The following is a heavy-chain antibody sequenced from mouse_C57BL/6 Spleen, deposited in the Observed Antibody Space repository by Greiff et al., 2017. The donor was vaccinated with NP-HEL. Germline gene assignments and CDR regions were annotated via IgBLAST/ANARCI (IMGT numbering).Heavy chain of an antibody. Sequence: DVQLQESGPGLVKPSQSLSLTCSVTGYSITSGYYWNWIRQFPGNKLEWMGYISYDGSNNYNPSLKNRISITRDTSKNQFFLKLNSVTTEDTATYYCAREGYYGSSSAFGVWGTGTTVTVSS. J-gene: IGHJ1*03. CDR1: GYSITSGYY. D-gene: IGHD1-1*01. CDR3: AREGYYGSSSAFGV. CDR2: ISYDGSN. V-gene: IGHV3-6*01.